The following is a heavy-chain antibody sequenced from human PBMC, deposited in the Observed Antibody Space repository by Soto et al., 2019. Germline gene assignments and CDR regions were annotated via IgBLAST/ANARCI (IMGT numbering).Heavy chain of an antibody. CDR3: AKDRMEQWLVGGYYDY. CDR1: GFTFSSHA. J-gene: IGHJ4*02. Sequence: EVQLLESGGGLVQPGGSLRLSCAASGFTFSSHAMSWVRQAPGKGLEWVSSTIDSGGRSYHADSVRGRFTISRDNSKNTLYLQMNSLRADDTAIYDCAKDRMEQWLVGGYYDYWGQGALVTVSS. D-gene: IGHD6-19*01. CDR2: TIDSGGRS. V-gene: IGHV3-23*01.